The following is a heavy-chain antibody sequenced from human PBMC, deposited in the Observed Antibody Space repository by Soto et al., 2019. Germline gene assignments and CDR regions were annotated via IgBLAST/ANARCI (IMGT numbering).Heavy chain of an antibody. CDR1: GGSISRSGYS. CDR2: TYQSGST. J-gene: IGHJ4*02. CDR3: ARGYTAMGYFDR. V-gene: IGHV4-30-2*01. D-gene: IGHD5-18*01. Sequence: TLSLTCDVSGGSISRSGYSWSWIRQPPGKGLEWIGYTYQSGSTYYNPSLKSRVSISVDRSENQFFLKLRSLTAADTAVYYCARGYTAMGYFDRWGPGTLVTVSS.